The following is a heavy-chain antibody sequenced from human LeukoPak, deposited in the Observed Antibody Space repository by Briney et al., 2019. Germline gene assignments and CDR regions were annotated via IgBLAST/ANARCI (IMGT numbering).Heavy chain of an antibody. J-gene: IGHJ4*02. V-gene: IGHV3-30-3*01. CDR2: ISYDGSNK. D-gene: IGHD1-26*01. Sequence: PGGSLRLSCAASGFTFSSYAMHWVRQAPGKGLEWVAVISYDGSNKYYADSVKGRFTISRDNSKNTLYLQMNSLRAEDTAVYYCARDNGGSHYEWWGQGTLVTVSS. CDR1: GFTFSSYA. CDR3: ARDNGGSHYEW.